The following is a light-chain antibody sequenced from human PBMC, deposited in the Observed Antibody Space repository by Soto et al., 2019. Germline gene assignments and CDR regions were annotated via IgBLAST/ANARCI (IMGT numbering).Light chain of an antibody. V-gene: IGLV2-11*01. CDR1: SGDVGAYDR. CDR3: CSHAGGSSWV. J-gene: IGLJ3*02. CDR2: DVT. Sequence: QSALTQPRSVSGSPGQSVTISCTGTSGDVGAYDRVSWYQHHPTKAHKLIIYDVTNRPSGVPYRFSGSKSGSTASLTISVLQAEDEADYYCCSHAGGSSWVFGGGTKLTVL.